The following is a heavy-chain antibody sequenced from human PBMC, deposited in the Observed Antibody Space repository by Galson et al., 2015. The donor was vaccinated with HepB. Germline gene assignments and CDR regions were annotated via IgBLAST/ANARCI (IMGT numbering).Heavy chain of an antibody. V-gene: IGHV3-48*02. CDR2: ISSSSSTI. J-gene: IGHJ6*03. CDR1: GFTFSSYS. CDR3: ASLWGRDIVVVPAPKRQFYYYYMDV. D-gene: IGHD2-2*01. Sequence: SLRLSCAASGFTFSSYSMNWVRQAPGKGLEWVSYISSSSSTIYYADSVKGRFTISRDNAENSLYLQMNSLRDEDTAVYYCASLWGRDIVVVPAPKRQFYYYYMDVWGKGTTVTVSS.